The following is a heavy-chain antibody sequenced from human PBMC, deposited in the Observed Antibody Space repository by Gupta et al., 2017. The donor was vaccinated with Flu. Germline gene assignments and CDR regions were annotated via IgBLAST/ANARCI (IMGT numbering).Heavy chain of an antibody. D-gene: IGHD2-2*01. Sequence: GWIRQPPGKGLEWIGSIYYSGSTYYNASLKSRVTISVDTSKNQFSLKLSSVTAADTAVYYCASAYCSSSSCYPWASSGDYWGQGTLVTVSS. CDR2: IYYSGST. J-gene: IGHJ4*02. V-gene: IGHV4-39*01. CDR3: ASAYCSSSSCYPWASSGDY.